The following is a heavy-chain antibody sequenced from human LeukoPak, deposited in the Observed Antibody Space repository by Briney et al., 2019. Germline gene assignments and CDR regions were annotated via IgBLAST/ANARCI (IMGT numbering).Heavy chain of an antibody. CDR2: IYSGGST. CDR1: GFTVSSNY. J-gene: IGHJ6*02. D-gene: IGHD4-17*01. CDR3: ARDRGIYGDYYYYGMDV. Sequence: GSLRLSFAASGFTVSSNYMSWVRQAPGKGLEWVSVIYSGGSTYYADSMKGRFTISRDNSKNTLYLQMNSLRAEDTAVYYCARDRGIYGDYYYYGMDVWGQGTTVTVSS. V-gene: IGHV3-66*01.